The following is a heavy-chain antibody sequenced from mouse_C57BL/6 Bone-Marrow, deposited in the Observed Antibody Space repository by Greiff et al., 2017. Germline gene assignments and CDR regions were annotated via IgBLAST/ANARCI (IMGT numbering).Heavy chain of an antibody. Sequence: EVKLVESGGGLVQPKGSLKLSCAASGFTFTTYAMHWVSQAHGKGLEWVARLRSKSNNYATYYADSVKDRFTISRDDSQIILFLQMNYLKTEDTAMYYFLRWFAYWGQGTLVTVSA. J-gene: IGHJ3*01. V-gene: IGHV10-3*01. CDR3: LRWFAY. CDR1: GFTFTTYA. CDR2: LRSKSNNYAT.